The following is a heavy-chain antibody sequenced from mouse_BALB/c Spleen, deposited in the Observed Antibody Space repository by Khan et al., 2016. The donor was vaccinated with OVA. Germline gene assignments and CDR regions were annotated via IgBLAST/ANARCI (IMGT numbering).Heavy chain of an antibody. Sequence: VQLKESGPGLVKPSQSLSLTCTVTGYSIASDYAWNWIRQFPGNKLEWMGFISYSGNTNYNPSLKSRISITRDTSKNQFFLQLNSVTSEDTATYYCARVYGGYFDYWGQGTTLTVSS. D-gene: IGHD2-10*02. V-gene: IGHV3-2*02. CDR1: GYSIASDYA. CDR3: ARVYGGYFDY. J-gene: IGHJ2*01. CDR2: ISYSGNT.